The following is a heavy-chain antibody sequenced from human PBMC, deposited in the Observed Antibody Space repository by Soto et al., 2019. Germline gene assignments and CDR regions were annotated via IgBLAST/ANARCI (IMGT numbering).Heavy chain of an antibody. CDR1: GSTFSDYY. D-gene: IGHD5-18*01. Sequence: GGSLRLSCAASGSTFSDYYMSWIRQAPGKGLEWVSYISSSGSTIYYADSVKGRFTISRDNAKNSLYLQMNSLRAEDTAVYYCARDQAGYGIRYFQHWGQGTLVTVSS. V-gene: IGHV3-11*01. CDR3: ARDQAGYGIRYFQH. J-gene: IGHJ1*01. CDR2: ISSSGSTI.